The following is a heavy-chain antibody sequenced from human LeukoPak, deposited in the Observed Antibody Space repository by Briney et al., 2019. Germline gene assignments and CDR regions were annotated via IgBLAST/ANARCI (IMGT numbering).Heavy chain of an antibody. CDR2: IYSGGST. Sequence: PGGSLRLSCAASGFTVSSNYMSWVRQAPGKGLEWVSVIYSGGSTYYADSVKGRFTISRDNSKNTLYLQMNSLRAEDTAVYYCASEMAKSGYYDSSGLNYWGQGTLVTVSS. CDR1: GFTVSSNY. CDR3: ASEMAKSGYYDSSGLNY. V-gene: IGHV3-66*01. D-gene: IGHD3-22*01. J-gene: IGHJ4*02.